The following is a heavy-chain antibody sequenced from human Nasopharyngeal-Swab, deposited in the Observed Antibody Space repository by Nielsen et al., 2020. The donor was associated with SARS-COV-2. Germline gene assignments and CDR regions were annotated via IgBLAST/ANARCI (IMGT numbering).Heavy chain of an antibody. CDR1: GFTFSGSA. Sequence: GESLRLSCAASGFTFSGSAMHWVRQASGKGLEWVGRIRSKANSYATAYAASVKGRFTISRDDSKNTAYLQMNSLKTEDTAVYYCTRGGIVGPPELGMDVWGQGTTVTVSS. J-gene: IGHJ6*02. CDR3: TRGGIVGPPELGMDV. CDR2: IRSKANSYAT. D-gene: IGHD1-26*01. V-gene: IGHV3-73*01.